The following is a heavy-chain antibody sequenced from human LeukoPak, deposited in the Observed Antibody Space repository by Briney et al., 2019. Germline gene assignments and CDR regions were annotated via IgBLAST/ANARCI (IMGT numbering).Heavy chain of an antibody. J-gene: IGHJ4*02. CDR2: INHSGST. CDR3: ARGGVKVLRYFDWFEN. CDR1: GASFSGYY. V-gene: IGHV4-34*01. D-gene: IGHD3-9*01. Sequence: SETLSLTCAVYGASFSGYYWSWIRQPPGKGLEWIGEINHSGSTNYNPSLKSRVTISVDTSKNQFSLKLSSVTAADTAVYYCARGGVKVLRYFDWFENWGQGTLVTVSS.